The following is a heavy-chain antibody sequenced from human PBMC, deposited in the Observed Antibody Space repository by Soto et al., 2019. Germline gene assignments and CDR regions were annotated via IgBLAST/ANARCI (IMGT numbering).Heavy chain of an antibody. V-gene: IGHV3-33*01. CDR3: ARDRTSGSKFDY. Sequence: QVQLVESGGGVDQPGRSLRLSCAASGFTFSSYGMHWVRQAPGKGLEGVAVIWYDGSNKYYADSVKGRFTISRDNSKNTLYLQMNSLRGEDTAVYYCARDRTSGSKFDYWGQGTLVTVSS. J-gene: IGHJ4*02. D-gene: IGHD3-10*01. CDR1: GFTFSSYG. CDR2: IWYDGSNK.